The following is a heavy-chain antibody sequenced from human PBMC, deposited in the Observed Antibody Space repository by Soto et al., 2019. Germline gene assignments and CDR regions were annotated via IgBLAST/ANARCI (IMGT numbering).Heavy chain of an antibody. J-gene: IGHJ5*02. CDR3: ARDTYSSGWYWFHP. CDR2: IKQEGSQK. D-gene: IGHD6-19*01. V-gene: IGHV3-7*01. CDR1: GFTFSDYW. Sequence: EVQLVESGGGLVQPGGSLRLSCAASGFTFSDYWMSWVRQAPGKGLEWVANIKQEGSQKYYVDSVKGRFTISRDNAKNSLFLQLTSLRTEHTAVYYCARDTYSSGWYWFHPWGQGTLVTVSS.